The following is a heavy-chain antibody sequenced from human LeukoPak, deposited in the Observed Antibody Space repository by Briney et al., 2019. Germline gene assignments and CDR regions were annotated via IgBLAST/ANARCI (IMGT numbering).Heavy chain of an antibody. J-gene: IGHJ4*02. CDR1: GGSFSGYY. CDR2: IYTSGST. CDR3: ARDLGYGDYASDYFDY. Sequence: SETLSLTCAVYGGSFSGYYWSWIRQPAGKGLEWIGRIYTSGSTNYNPSLKSRVTMSVDTSKNQFSLKLSSVTAADTAVYYCARDLGYGDYASDYFDYWGQGTLVTVSS. D-gene: IGHD4-17*01. V-gene: IGHV4-4*07.